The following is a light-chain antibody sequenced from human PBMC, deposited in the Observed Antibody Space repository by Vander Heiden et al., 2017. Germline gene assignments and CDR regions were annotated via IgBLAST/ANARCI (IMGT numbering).Light chain of an antibody. CDR2: WAS. Sequence: DIVMTQSPDSLAVSLGERATINNKNYLAWYQQKPGQPPKLLIYWASTRESGVPDRFSGSGSGTDFTLTISSLQAEDVAVYYCQQDDSTPRTFGGGTKVEIK. CDR1: NKNY. CDR3: QQDDSTPRT. V-gene: IGKV4-1*01. J-gene: IGKJ4*01.